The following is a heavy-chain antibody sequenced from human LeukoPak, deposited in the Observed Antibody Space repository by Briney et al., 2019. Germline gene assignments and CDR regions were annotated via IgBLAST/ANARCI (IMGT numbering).Heavy chain of an antibody. Sequence: GGSLRLSCVASEFTFNNYAMAWVRQGPWKGLEWVSSISGSGGNTYYADSVKGRFTISRDNSKNTLYLQMNSLRADDTAVYYCAKDFRAKSGSGSYGWFDPWGQGTLVTVSS. J-gene: IGHJ5*02. D-gene: IGHD3-10*01. V-gene: IGHV3-23*01. CDR3: AKDFRAKSGSGSYGWFDP. CDR2: ISGSGGNT. CDR1: EFTFNNYA.